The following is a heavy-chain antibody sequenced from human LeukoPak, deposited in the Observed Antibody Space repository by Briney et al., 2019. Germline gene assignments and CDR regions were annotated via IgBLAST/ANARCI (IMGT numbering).Heavy chain of an antibody. D-gene: IGHD3-9*01. CDR3: ASPHDILTGSNAFHI. CDR1: GYSFTSYW. V-gene: IGHV5-51*01. Sequence: GESLKISCTGSGYSFTSYWIGWVRQMPGRGLEYMGIIYPGDSDTRYSPSFQGQVTISADKSIITAYLQWSSLKASDTAMYYCASPHDILTGSNAFHIWGQGTMVTVSS. J-gene: IGHJ3*02. CDR2: IYPGDSDT.